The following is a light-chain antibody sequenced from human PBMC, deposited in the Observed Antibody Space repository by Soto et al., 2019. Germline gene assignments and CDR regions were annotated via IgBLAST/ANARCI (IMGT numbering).Light chain of an antibody. CDR3: AAWDDSLNGPV. J-gene: IGLJ3*02. CDR2: RDD. V-gene: IGLV1-47*01. Sequence: QSVLTQPPSASGTPGQRVTISCSGSDSNIGNNYIYWYQQVPGTAPKLLIHRDDQRPSGVPDRFSGSKSGTSGSLAISGLRSEDEADYYCAAWDDSLNGPVFGGGTKLTVL. CDR1: DSNIGNNY.